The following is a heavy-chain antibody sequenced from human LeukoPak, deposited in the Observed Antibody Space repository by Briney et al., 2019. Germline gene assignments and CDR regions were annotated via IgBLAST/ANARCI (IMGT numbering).Heavy chain of an antibody. CDR1: GFTVSSNY. CDR2: INTDGSST. CDR3: ARVSAVAGTGPFDY. D-gene: IGHD6-19*01. J-gene: IGHJ4*02. V-gene: IGHV3-74*01. Sequence: GGSLRLSCAVSGFTVSSNYMSWVRQAPGKGLVWVSRINTDGSSTTYADSVKGRFTISRDNAKNTLYLQMNSLRAEDTAVYYCARVSAVAGTGPFDYWGQGTLVTVSS.